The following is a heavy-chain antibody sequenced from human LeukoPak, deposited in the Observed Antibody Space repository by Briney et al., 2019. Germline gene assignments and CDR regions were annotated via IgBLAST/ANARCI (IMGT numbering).Heavy chain of an antibody. D-gene: IGHD2-15*01. CDR2: ISAYNGNT. V-gene: IGHV1-18*01. J-gene: IGHJ5*02. CDR1: GYTFTSYG. CDR3: ARVGSFVVVVAAALLHQRWFDP. Sequence: ASVKVACKASGYTFTSYGISWVRHAPGQGLEWMGWISAYNGNTNYAQKLQGRVTMTTDTSTSTAYMELRSLRSDDTAVYYCARVGSFVVVVAAALLHQRWFDPWGQGTLVTVSS.